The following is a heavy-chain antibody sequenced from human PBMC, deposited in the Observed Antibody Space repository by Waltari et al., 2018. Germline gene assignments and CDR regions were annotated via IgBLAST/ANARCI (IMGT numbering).Heavy chain of an antibody. CDR1: GYTLTELS. J-gene: IGHJ4*02. CDR3: ATLGPSTFGGSRDY. Sequence: QVQLVQSGAEVKKPGASVKVSCKVSGYTLTELSITWVRPRPGKGLGWRGGYEPEDEETSYAQKIQGRVTMTEDKSTDTAYMELSSRRSEETAGYYCATLGPSTFGGSRDYWGQGTLVTVSS. CDR2: YEPEDEET. D-gene: IGHD3-16*01. V-gene: IGHV1-24*01.